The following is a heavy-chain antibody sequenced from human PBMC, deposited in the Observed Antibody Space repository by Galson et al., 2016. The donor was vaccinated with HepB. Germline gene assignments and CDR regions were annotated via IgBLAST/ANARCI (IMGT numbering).Heavy chain of an antibody. J-gene: IGHJ6*03. CDR3: ATRAGFEYNSSSFYYYYYLDV. V-gene: IGHV1-69*13. CDR2: IIPIFGAP. Sequence: SVKVSCKASGGTFSSYVISWVRQAPGQGLEWMGGIIPIFGAPDYVQKFQGRPTITADESTSTAYRELNSLRAEDTAVYYCATRAGFEYNSSSFYYYYYLDVWGKGTTVTVSS. D-gene: IGHD6-6*01. CDR1: GGTFSSYV.